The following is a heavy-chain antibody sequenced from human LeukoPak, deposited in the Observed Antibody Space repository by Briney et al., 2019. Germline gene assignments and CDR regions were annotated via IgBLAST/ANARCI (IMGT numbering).Heavy chain of an antibody. V-gene: IGHV1-8*01. J-gene: IGHJ5*02. CDR3: ARDPGISSGWYGFWFDP. CDR1: GYTFTSYD. D-gene: IGHD6-19*01. CDR2: LNPNSGNT. Sequence: GASVKVSCKASGYTFTSYDINWVRQATGQGLEWMGWLNPNSGNTGYAQKFQGRVTMTRNTSISTAYMELSSLRSDDTAVYYCARDPGISSGWYGFWFDPWGQGTLVTVSS.